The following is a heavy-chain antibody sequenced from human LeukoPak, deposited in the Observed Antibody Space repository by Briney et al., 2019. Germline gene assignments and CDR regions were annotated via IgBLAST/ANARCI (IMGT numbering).Heavy chain of an antibody. J-gene: IGHJ3*02. Sequence: GGSLRLSCAASGFTFSSYWMSWVRQAPGKGLEWVANIKQDGSEKYYVDSVKGRFTISRDNAKNSLYLQMNSLRAEDTAVYYCARLWFGELHAFDIWGQGTMVTVSS. D-gene: IGHD3-10*01. CDR2: IKQDGSEK. CDR1: GFTFSSYW. V-gene: IGHV3-7*01. CDR3: ARLWFGELHAFDI.